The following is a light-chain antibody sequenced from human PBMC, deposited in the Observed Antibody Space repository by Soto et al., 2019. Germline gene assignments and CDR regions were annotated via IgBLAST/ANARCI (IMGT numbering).Light chain of an antibody. CDR2: DAC. V-gene: IGKV3-20*01. Sequence: EIVLTQSPGTLSLSPGXXAXXSCRAXQSVSSYLAWYQQKXXXXXXXLIYDACNGVTCISARFSGSGSETDFTLTISRLEPDDVAVYYCQQYDTTPPMYTFGQATRVELK. CDR1: QSVSSY. CDR3: QQYDTTPPMYT. J-gene: IGKJ2*01.